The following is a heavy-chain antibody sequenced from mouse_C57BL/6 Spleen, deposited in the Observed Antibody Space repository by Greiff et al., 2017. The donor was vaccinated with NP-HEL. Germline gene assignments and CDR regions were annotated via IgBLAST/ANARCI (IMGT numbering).Heavy chain of an antibody. CDR1: GYAFSSYW. Sequence: QVQLQQSGAELVKPGASVKISCKASGYAFSSYWMNWVKQRPGKGLEWIGQIYPGDGDTNYNGKFKGKATLTADKSSSTAYMQLSSLTSEDSAVYFCANIDYYGSSYAFAYWGQGTLVTVSA. CDR2: IYPGDGDT. D-gene: IGHD1-1*01. J-gene: IGHJ3*01. CDR3: ANIDYYGSSYAFAY. V-gene: IGHV1-80*01.